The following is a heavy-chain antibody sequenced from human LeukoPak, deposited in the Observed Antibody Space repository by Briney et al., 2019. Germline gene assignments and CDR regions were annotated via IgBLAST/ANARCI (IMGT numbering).Heavy chain of an antibody. CDR3: EKEGMVRGVPYYSYGRDV. CDR2: ISYDGSNK. V-gene: IGHV3-30*18. D-gene: IGHD3-10*01. CDR1: GFTFSSYG. J-gene: IGHJ6*04. Sequence: GGSLRLSCAASGFTFSSYGMHWVRQAPGKGLEWVAVISYDGSNKYYADSVKGRFTISRDNSKNTLYLQMNSLRAEDTAVYYCEKEGMVRGVPYYSYGRDVWGKGPTFPVPS.